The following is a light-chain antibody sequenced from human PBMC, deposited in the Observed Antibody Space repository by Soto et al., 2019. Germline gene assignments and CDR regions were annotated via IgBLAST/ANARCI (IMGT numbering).Light chain of an antibody. CDR3: QQSYSTHPT. CDR1: QSISSY. CDR2: AAS. Sequence: DIQMTQSSSSLSASVGDRVTITCRASQSISSYLNWYQQKPGKAPKLLIYAASSLQSGVPSRFSGSGSGTDFTLTISSLQPEDFATYYCQQSYSTHPTFGPGTKVDIK. J-gene: IGKJ3*01. V-gene: IGKV1-39*01.